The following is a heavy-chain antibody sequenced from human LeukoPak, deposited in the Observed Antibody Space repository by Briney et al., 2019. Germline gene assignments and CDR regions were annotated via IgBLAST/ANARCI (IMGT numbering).Heavy chain of an antibody. Sequence: SETLSLTCTVSGESISGFYWNWIRQPPGKGLEWLGYIYYSESTNYNPSLKSRVTISVDTSKNQFSLKLSSVTAADTAVYYCARHGTSKNWFDPWGRGTLVTVSS. CDR1: GESISGFY. CDR3: ARHGTSKNWFDP. CDR2: IYYSEST. V-gene: IGHV4-59*08. J-gene: IGHJ5*02. D-gene: IGHD1-14*01.